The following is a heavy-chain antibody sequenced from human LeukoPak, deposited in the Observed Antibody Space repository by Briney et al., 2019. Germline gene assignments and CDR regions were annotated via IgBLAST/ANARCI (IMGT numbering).Heavy chain of an antibody. J-gene: IGHJ4*02. CDR2: AHKTGKT. CDR3: ARELLGAPTPGAY. D-gene: IGHD7-27*01. CDR1: TVSGSSGNW. V-gene: IGHV4-4*02. Sequence: SETLSLTCALSTVSGSSGNWWSWVRQPPGKGLEWIGDAHKTGKTNYNPSLKTRVTISIDASKNQLSLELTSVTAADATVYYCARELLGAPTPGAYWGQGTRVTVSS.